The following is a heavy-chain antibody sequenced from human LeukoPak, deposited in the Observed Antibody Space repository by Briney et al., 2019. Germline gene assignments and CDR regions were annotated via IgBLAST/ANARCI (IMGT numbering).Heavy chain of an antibody. CDR1: GFTFSGFS. CDR2: ISGDARNV. V-gene: IGHV3-48*02. CDR3: ARDLNWAFDY. J-gene: IGHJ4*02. Sequence: GGSLRLSCAASGFTFSGFSMNWVRQAPDKGLQWVSYISGDARNVNYAGSVKGRFTISRDNAKNSLYLQLNSLRDEDTAVYYCARDLNWAFDYWGQGILDTVSS. D-gene: IGHD7-27*01.